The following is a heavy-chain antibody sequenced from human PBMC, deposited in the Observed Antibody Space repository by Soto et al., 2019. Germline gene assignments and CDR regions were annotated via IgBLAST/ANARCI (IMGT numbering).Heavy chain of an antibody. J-gene: IGHJ5*02. Sequence: SETLSLTCTVSGGSISSSGYYWGWIRQPPGKGLEWIGSIYYSGSTYYNPSLKSRVTISVDTSKNQFSLKLSSVTAADTAVYYCARDGYGDYVAYWFDPWGQGTLVTVSS. CDR2: IYYSGST. CDR1: GGSISSSGYY. D-gene: IGHD4-17*01. V-gene: IGHV4-39*02. CDR3: ARDGYGDYVAYWFDP.